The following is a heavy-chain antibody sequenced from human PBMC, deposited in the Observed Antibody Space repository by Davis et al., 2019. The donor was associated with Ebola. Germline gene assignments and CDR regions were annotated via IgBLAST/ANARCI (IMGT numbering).Heavy chain of an antibody. CDR1: GGTFSSYA. CDR2: IIPIFGTA. D-gene: IGHD6-19*01. CDR3: ARDDPLLAVAGTGG. V-gene: IGHV1-69*06. Sequence: AASVKVSCKASGGTFSSYAISWVRQAPGQGLEWMGGIIPIFGTANYAQKFQGRVTITADKSTSTAYMELSSLRSEDTAVYYCARDDPLLAVAGTGGWGQGTLVTVSS. J-gene: IGHJ4*02.